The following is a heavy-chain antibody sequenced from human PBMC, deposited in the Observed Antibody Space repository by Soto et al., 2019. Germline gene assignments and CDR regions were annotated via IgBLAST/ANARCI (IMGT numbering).Heavy chain of an antibody. CDR2: INHSGST. Sequence: PSETLSLTCAVYGGSFSGYYWSWIRQPPGKGLEWIGEINHSGSTNYNPSLKSRVTISVDTSKNQFSLKLSSVTAADTAVYYCARGKPYDILTGYSLDWFDPWGRGTLVTVSS. CDR3: ARGKPYDILTGYSLDWFDP. V-gene: IGHV4-34*01. J-gene: IGHJ5*02. CDR1: GGSFSGYY. D-gene: IGHD3-9*01.